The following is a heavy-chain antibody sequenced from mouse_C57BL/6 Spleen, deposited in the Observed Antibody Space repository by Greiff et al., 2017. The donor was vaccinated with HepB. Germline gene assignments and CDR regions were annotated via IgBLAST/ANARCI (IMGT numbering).Heavy chain of an antibody. D-gene: IGHD2-3*01. CDR3: ARGGYDGYFEGFAY. CDR2: ISGGGGNT. Sequence: EVKLVESGGGLVKPGGSLKLSCAASGFTFSSYTMSWVRQTPEKRLEWVATISGGGGNTYYPDSVKGRFTISRDNAKNTLYLQMSSLRSEDTALYYCARGGYDGYFEGFAYWGQGTLVTVSA. J-gene: IGHJ3*01. V-gene: IGHV5-9*01. CDR1: GFTFSSYT.